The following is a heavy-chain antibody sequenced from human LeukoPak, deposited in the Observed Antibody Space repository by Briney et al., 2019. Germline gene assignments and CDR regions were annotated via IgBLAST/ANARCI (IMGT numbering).Heavy chain of an antibody. CDR3: ARQRYFDL. V-gene: IGHV4-59*08. J-gene: IGHJ2*01. CDR2: IHYSGLT. Sequence: PSETLSLTCTVSGGSMSSYYWSWIRQPPGKGLEWIGYIHYSGLTDYNPSLKSRVTISADTSKNQFSLKLTSVTAADTAVYYCARQRYFDLWGRGTLVTVSS. CDR1: GGSMSSYY.